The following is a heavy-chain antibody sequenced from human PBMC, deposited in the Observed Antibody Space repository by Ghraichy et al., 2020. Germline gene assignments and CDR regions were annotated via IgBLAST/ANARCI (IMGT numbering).Heavy chain of an antibody. V-gene: IGHV3-23*01. Sequence: GESLRLSCAASGITFNGYAMSWFRQAPGKGLEWVSAISGSAGSTYYADSVKGRFTISRDNSKNTLYLEMNSLRAEDTAIYYCAKVREGPSIAARPYFDYWGQGTLVTVSS. CDR3: AKVREGPSIAARPYFDY. J-gene: IGHJ4*02. CDR2: ISGSAGST. D-gene: IGHD6-6*01. CDR1: GITFNGYA.